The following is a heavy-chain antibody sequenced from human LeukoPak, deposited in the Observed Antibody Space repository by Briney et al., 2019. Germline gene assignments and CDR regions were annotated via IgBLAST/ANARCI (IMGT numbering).Heavy chain of an antibody. V-gene: IGHV3-15*01. J-gene: IGHJ3*01. CDR3: TTDSGSFDV. CDR1: GFTFSDSW. D-gene: IGHD3-10*01. Sequence: GESLRLSCAASGFTFSDSWMTWVRQVPGKGLEWVGRIKSKIDGETTEYAAPVAGRSTISRDDSNTTVYLQMSGLRTEDTALYYCTTDSGSFDVWGRGTMVTVSS. CDR2: IKSKIDGETT.